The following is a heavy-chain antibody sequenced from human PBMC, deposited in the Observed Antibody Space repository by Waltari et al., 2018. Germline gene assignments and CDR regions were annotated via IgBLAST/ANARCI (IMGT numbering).Heavy chain of an antibody. J-gene: IGHJ4*02. CDR3: ATDEGYGTAVRGFDS. D-gene: IGHD4-17*01. CDR2: INSDGSTT. V-gene: IGHV3-74*01. Sequence: MHWVRQVPGKGLVWVSRINSDGSTTNYADSVKGRFTISRDNAKKTLYLQMNSLTAEDTAVYYCATDEGYGTAVRGFDSWGQGTLVTVSS.